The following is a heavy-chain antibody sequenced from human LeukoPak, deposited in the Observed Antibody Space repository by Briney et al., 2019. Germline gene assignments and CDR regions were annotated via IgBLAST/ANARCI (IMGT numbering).Heavy chain of an antibody. CDR1: GFTFTSYE. D-gene: IGHD3-10*01. V-gene: IGHV3-48*03. CDR2: ISGRGSTT. Sequence: GGSLRLSCAASGFTFTSYEMNWVRQAPGKGLEWISFISGRGSTTYYADSVKGRFTTSRDNAKNSLYLQMNSLRAEDTAVYYCARVIGYYGSGRNYYFDNWGQGTLVTVSS. J-gene: IGHJ4*02. CDR3: ARVIGYYGSGRNYYFDN.